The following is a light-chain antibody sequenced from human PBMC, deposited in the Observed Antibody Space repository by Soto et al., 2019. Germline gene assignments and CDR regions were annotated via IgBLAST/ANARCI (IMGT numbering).Light chain of an antibody. CDR2: RNN. V-gene: IGLV1-47*01. CDR1: FSNIGSNF. Sequence: QSVLTQPPSVSGAPGQTVTISCSGRFSNIGSNFVYWYQQHPGTAPKLLIYRNNKRPSGVSDRFSASKSGTSASLAISGLQAEDEADYHCSAWDDSRSFVVFGGGTKLTVL. J-gene: IGLJ3*02. CDR3: SAWDDSRSFVV.